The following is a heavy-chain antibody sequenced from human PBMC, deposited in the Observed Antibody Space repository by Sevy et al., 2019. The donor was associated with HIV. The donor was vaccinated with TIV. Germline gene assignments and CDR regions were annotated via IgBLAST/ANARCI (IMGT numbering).Heavy chain of an antibody. V-gene: IGHV3-30-3*01. Sequence: GGSLRLSCAASGFTFSGYAMHWVRQAPGKGLEWVAVISFDGSNKYYADSVKGRFTISRDNSKNTLYLQMNSLRVEDTAVYYCARGRGGLVAGTGYFDYWGQGTLVTVSS. J-gene: IGHJ4*02. CDR3: ARGRGGLVAGTGYFDY. CDR2: ISFDGSNK. CDR1: GFTFSGYA. D-gene: IGHD6-19*01.